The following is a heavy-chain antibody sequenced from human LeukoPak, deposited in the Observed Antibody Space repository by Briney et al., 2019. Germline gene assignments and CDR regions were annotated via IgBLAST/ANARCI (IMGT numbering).Heavy chain of an antibody. CDR2: IYYSGRT. J-gene: IGHJ1*01. V-gene: IGHV4-39*01. D-gene: IGHD3-22*01. Sequence: SETLSLTCTIFGDSVSRSDSYWDWIRQPPGKVLEWIGTIYYSGRTYYRPSLKSRVTLSVEMSNNQFSLTLSAVTAADTALYCCARRRYYDSSVYLEWGQGTLVTVSS. CDR3: ARRRYYDSSVYLE. CDR1: GDSVSRSDSY.